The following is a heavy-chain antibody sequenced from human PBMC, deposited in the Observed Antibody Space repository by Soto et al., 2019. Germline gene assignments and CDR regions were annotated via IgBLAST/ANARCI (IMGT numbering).Heavy chain of an antibody. V-gene: IGHV1-2*04. J-gene: IGHJ4*02. Sequence: GASVKVSCKASGYTFTGYYMHWVRQAPGQGLEWMGWINPNSGGTNYAQKFQGWVTMTRDTSISTAYMELSRLRSDDTAVYYCARAPIRYFDWRFDYWGQGTLVTVSS. CDR2: INPNSGGT. CDR3: ARAPIRYFDWRFDY. CDR1: GYTFTGYY. D-gene: IGHD3-9*01.